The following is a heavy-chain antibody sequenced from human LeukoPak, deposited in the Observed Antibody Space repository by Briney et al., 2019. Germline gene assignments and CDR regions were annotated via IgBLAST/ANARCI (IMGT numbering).Heavy chain of an antibody. V-gene: IGHV3-49*04. J-gene: IGHJ4*02. D-gene: IGHD2-2*02. Sequence: GGSLRLSCTASGFTIGDYAMSWVRQAPGKGLEWVGFIRSKAYGGTTEYAASVKGRSTISRDDSKSIAYLQMNSLRAEDTAVYYCARETPYTSYYDYWGQGALVTVSS. CDR3: ARETPYTSYYDY. CDR1: GFTIGDYA. CDR2: IRSKAYGGTT.